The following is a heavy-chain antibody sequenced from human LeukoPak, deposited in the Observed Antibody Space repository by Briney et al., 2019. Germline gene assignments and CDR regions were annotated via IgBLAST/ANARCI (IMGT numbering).Heavy chain of an antibody. CDR2: INPSDGSR. CDR1: GYTFSSYH. Sequence: ASVKVSRKASGYTFSSYHMHWVRQAPGQGLEWMGRINPSDGSRTYTQKFQGRVTMTRDTPTSTVYMELSSLRSEDTAVYYCARGCSGSSCYFDSWGQGTLVTVSS. V-gene: IGHV1-46*01. CDR3: ARGCSGSSCYFDS. D-gene: IGHD2-15*01. J-gene: IGHJ4*02.